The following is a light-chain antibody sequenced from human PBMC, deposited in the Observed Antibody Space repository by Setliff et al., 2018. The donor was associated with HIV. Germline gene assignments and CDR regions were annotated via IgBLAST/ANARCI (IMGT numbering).Light chain of an antibody. Sequence: QSVLTQPPSVSAAPGQKVTISCSGSSSNIGNNYVSWYQQLPGTAPKLLIYDNSNRPSGIPDRFSGSKSGTSATLGITGLQTGDEADYYCGTWDSSLSGVVFGGGTKVTVL. CDR1: SSNIGNNY. CDR2: DNS. V-gene: IGLV1-51*01. J-gene: IGLJ2*01. CDR3: GTWDSSLSGVV.